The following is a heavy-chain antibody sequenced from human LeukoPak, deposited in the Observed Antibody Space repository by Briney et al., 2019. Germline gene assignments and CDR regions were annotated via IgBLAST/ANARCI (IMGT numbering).Heavy chain of an antibody. V-gene: IGHV3-49*03. Sequence: GGSLRLSCTTSGFTFGDYSMSWFRQAPGRGLEWVGFVRSKSFGGATDYAASVKGRFTISRDDPKSSAYLLMDSLKTEDTAVYYCTRLRQDCSRNSCYYYFYYYYMDVWGKGTTVIVSS. D-gene: IGHD2-2*01. CDR3: TRLRQDCSRNSCYYYFYYYYMDV. J-gene: IGHJ6*03. CDR2: VRSKSFGGAT. CDR1: GFTFGDYS.